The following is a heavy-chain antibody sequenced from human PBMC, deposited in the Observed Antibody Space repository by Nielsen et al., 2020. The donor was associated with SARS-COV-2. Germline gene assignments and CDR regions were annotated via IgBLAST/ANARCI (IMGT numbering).Heavy chain of an antibody. CDR2: ISGSGGST. Sequence: GESLKISCAASGFTFSSYAMSWVRQAPGKGLEWVSAISGSGGSTYYADSVKGRFTISRDNSKNTLYLQMNSLRAEDTAVYYCAKVTEHDFWSGYYYYGMDVWGQGTTVTVSS. D-gene: IGHD3-3*01. J-gene: IGHJ6*02. CDR1: GFTFSSYA. CDR3: AKVTEHDFWSGYYYYGMDV. V-gene: IGHV3-23*01.